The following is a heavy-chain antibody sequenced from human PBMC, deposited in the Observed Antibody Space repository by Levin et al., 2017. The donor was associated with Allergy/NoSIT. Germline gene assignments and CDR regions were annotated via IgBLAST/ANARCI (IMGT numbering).Heavy chain of an antibody. J-gene: IGHJ3*02. CDR2: ISSSSSYI. D-gene: IGHD4-17*01. Sequence: GGSLRLSCAASGFTFSSYSMNWVRQAPGKGLEWVSSISSSSSYIYYADSVKGRFTISRDNAKNSLYLQMNSLRAEDTAVYYCARDPGDYEPKDAFDIWGQGTMVTVSS. CDR3: ARDPGDYEPKDAFDI. CDR1: GFTFSSYS. V-gene: IGHV3-21*01.